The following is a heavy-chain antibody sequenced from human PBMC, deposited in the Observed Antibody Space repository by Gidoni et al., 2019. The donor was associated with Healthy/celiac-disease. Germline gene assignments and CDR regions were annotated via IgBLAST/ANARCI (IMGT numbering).Heavy chain of an antibody. CDR2: IYTSGST. V-gene: IGHV4-4*07. J-gene: IGHJ3*02. Sequence: QVQLQESGPGLVKPSETLSLTCTVSGGSISSYYWSWIRPPAGKGLEWLGRIYTSGSTNYNPSLKSRVTMSVDTSKNQFSLKLSSVTAADTAVYYCARDIAAHPSAKYGDYEAFDIWGQGTMVTVSS. CDR1: GGSISSYY. D-gene: IGHD4-17*01. CDR3: ARDIAAHPSAKYGDYEAFDI.